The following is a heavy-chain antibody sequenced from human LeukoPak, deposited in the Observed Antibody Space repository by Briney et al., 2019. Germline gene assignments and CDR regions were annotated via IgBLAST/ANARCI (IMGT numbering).Heavy chain of an antibody. CDR3: VSTTGP. Sequence: SGGSLRLSCAASGFTFSSYAMTWPREAPGKGLEWVSAISAGGGSTYYADSVKGRFTISTDNARNSVFPQMSSLRAEDTAVYYCVSTTGPWGQGTLVTVSS. CDR2: ISAGGGST. J-gene: IGHJ5*02. CDR1: GFTFSSYA. V-gene: IGHV3-23*01. D-gene: IGHD1-7*01.